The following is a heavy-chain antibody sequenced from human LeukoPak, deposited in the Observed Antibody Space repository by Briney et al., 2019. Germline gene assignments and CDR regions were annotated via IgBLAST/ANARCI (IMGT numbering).Heavy chain of an antibody. J-gene: IGHJ4*02. Sequence: PSETLSLTCTVSGGSIRSYYWSWIRQPPGKGLEWIGYIYYSGSTNYNPSLKSRVSISVDTSKNQFSLKLSSVTAADTAVYCCARTGSTVTMLYPFDHWGQGTLVTVPS. V-gene: IGHV4-59*01. CDR3: ARTGSTVTMLYPFDH. CDR1: GGSIRSYY. CDR2: IYYSGST. D-gene: IGHD4-17*01.